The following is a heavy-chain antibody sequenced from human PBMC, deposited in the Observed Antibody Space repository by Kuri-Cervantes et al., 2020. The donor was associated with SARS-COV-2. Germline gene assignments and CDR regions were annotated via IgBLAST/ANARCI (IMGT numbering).Heavy chain of an antibody. CDR1: GGTFSNYA. Sequence: SVKVSCKASGGTFSNYAISWVRQAPGQGLEWMGGIIPILGIANYAQKFQGRVTITADKSTSTAYMELSSLRSEDTAVYYCAREIVVVITPSYFDYWGQGTLVTVSS. CDR2: IIPILGIA. CDR3: AREIVVVITPSYFDY. D-gene: IGHD3-22*01. J-gene: IGHJ4*02. V-gene: IGHV1-69*10.